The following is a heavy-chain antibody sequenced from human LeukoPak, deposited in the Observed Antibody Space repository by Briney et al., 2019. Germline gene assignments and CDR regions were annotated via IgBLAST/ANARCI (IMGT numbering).Heavy chain of an antibody. CDR2: IYTGGST. CDR3: ARARADDRGYSYDWYFDL. V-gene: IGHV4-4*07. CDR1: GVSISSYY. Sequence: SETLSLTCTVSGVSISSYYWNWVRQPAGKGLEWIGRIYTGGSTNYNPSLRSRVSMSVDTSENHFSLKLSSVTAADTAVYYCARARADDRGYSYDWYFDLWGRGTLVTVS. D-gene: IGHD5-18*01. J-gene: IGHJ2*01.